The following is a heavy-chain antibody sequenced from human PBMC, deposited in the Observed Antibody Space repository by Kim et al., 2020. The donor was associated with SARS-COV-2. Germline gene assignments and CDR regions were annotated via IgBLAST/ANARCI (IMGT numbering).Heavy chain of an antibody. J-gene: IGHJ6*02. V-gene: IGHV3-15*01. CDR3: TTEGPYDILTGWVYGMDV. CDR2: IKSKTDGGTT. CDR1: GFTFSNAW. Sequence: GGSLRLSCAASGFTFSNAWMSWVRQAPGKGLEWVGRIKSKTDGGTTDYAAPVKGRFTISRDDSKNTLYLQMNSLKTEDTAVYYCTTEGPYDILTGWVYGMDVWGQGTTVTVSS. D-gene: IGHD3-9*01.